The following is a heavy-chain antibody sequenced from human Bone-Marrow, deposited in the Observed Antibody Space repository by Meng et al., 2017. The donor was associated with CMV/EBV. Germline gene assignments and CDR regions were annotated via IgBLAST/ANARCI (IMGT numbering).Heavy chain of an antibody. D-gene: IGHD3-16*02. V-gene: IGHV3-7*01. CDR2: IKQDGSEK. CDR3: ARKGVWGSYRK. J-gene: IGHJ4*02. Sequence: ESQKISCAASGFTFSSYWMSWVRQAPGKGLEWVANIKQDGSEKYYVDSLKGRFTISRDNAKNSLYLQMNSLRAEGTAVYYCARKGVWGSYRKWGQGTLVTVSS. CDR1: GFTFSSYW.